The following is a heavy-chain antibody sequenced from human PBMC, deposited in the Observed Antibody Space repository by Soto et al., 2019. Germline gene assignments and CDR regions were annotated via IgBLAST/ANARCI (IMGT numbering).Heavy chain of an antibody. CDR2: IKQDGSEK. Sequence: GGSLRLSCAASGFTFSSYWMSWVRQAPGKGLEWVANIKQDGSEKYYVDSVKGRFTISRDNAKNSLYLQMNSLRAEDTAVYYCARGGYRRSWLASDIASYGMDVWGQGTTVTVSS. V-gene: IGHV3-7*03. D-gene: IGHD6-13*01. J-gene: IGHJ6*02. CDR3: ARGGYRRSWLASDIASYGMDV. CDR1: GFTFSSYW.